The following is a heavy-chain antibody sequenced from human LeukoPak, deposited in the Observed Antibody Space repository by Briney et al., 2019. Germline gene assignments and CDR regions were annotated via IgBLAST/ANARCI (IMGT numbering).Heavy chain of an antibody. J-gene: IGHJ4*02. CDR1: GLTFSSYA. D-gene: IGHD6-19*01. Sequence: SGGSLRLSCAASGLTFSSYAFSWVRQAPGKGLEWVSAISGSGDNTYYADSVKGRFTISRDNSKSTLYLQVNSLRAEDTAVYYCAKHGSGRYFDYWGQGTLVTVSS. V-gene: IGHV3-23*01. CDR3: AKHGSGRYFDY. CDR2: ISGSGDNT.